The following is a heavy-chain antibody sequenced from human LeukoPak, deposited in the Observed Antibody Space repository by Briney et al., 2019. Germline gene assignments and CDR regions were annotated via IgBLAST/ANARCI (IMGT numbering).Heavy chain of an antibody. J-gene: IGHJ3*02. CDR3: ARVLYSSSWDAFDI. CDR2: INPNSGGT. D-gene: IGHD6-13*01. CDR1: GYTFTGYY. Sequence: ASAKVSCKASGYTFTGYYMHWVRQAPGQGLEWMGWINPNSGGTNYAQKFQGRVTMTRDTSISTAYMELSRLRSDDTAVYYCARVLYSSSWDAFDIWGQGTMVTVSS. V-gene: IGHV1-2*02.